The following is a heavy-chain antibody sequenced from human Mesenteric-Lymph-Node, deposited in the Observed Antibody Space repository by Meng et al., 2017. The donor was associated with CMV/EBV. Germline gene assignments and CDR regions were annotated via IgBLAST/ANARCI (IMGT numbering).Heavy chain of an antibody. Sequence: GGSLRLSCAASGFTFSSYWMHWVRQAPGKGLEWVSRINSDGSSNTDGSSTNYAGSVQGRFTISRDNAKNTLYLQMNSLRAEDTAVYYCAKVLSNYDFWSGYTNYFDYWGQGTLVTVSS. CDR2: INSDGSSNTDGSST. CDR3: AKVLSNYDFWSGYTNYFDY. D-gene: IGHD3-3*01. V-gene: IGHV3-21*04. CDR1: GFTFSSYW. J-gene: IGHJ4*02.